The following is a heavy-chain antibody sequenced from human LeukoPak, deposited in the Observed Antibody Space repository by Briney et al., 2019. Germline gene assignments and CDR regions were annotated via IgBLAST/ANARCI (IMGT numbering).Heavy chain of an antibody. CDR3: TTRPWADAFDI. V-gene: IGHV3-15*01. CDR1: GLTFRNAW. D-gene: IGHD6-6*01. Sequence: GGSLTLSCAASGLTFRNAWMNWVRQAPGKGLEWVGRIKSKTDGGTADYAAPVKGRVTISRDDSKNTLYLQINSLKADDTALYYCTTRPWADAFDIWGQGTMLIVSP. CDR2: IKSKTDGGTA. J-gene: IGHJ3*02.